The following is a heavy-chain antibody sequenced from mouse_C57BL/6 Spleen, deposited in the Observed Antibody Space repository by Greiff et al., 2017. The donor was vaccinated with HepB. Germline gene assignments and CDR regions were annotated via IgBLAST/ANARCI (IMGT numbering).Heavy chain of an antibody. Sequence: VQLQQSGAELVRPGASVTLSCKASGYTFTDYEMHWVKQTPVYGLEWIGAIDPETGGTAYNQKFKGKAILTADKSSSTAYMELRSLTSEDSAVYYCTRSGGSPFAYWGQGTLVTVSA. CDR2: IDPETGGT. CDR3: TRSGGSPFAY. J-gene: IGHJ3*01. V-gene: IGHV1-15*01. CDR1: GYTFTDYE. D-gene: IGHD1-1*01.